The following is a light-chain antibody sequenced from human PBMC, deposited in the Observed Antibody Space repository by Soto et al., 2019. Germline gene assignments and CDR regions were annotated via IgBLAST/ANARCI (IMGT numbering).Light chain of an antibody. Sequence: QSVLTQPASVSVSPGQSITISCTGTSSDVGGYNYVSWYQQHPGKAPKLMIYDVSNRPSGVSNRFSGSKSGNTASLTISGLQAEDEAAYYCSSYTSSSTYLVFGGGTKLTVL. CDR3: SSYTSSSTYLV. CDR1: SSDVGGYNY. V-gene: IGLV2-14*01. J-gene: IGLJ2*01. CDR2: DVS.